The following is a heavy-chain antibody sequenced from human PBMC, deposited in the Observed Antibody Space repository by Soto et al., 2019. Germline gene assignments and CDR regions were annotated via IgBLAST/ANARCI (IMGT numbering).Heavy chain of an antibody. D-gene: IGHD2-21*02. V-gene: IGHV3-23*01. CDR1: GFTFSNSA. CDR3: AKVQEFCGFNCYIVDS. Sequence: GGSLRLSCVASGFTFSNSAMSWGRHVPGKGLEWAAGISSSGGRTNYADSVKGRFTISRDNSKDTLYLQMNSLRAEDTALYYCAKVQEFCGFNCYIVDSWGQGVLVTVSS. J-gene: IGHJ4*02. CDR2: ISSSGGRT.